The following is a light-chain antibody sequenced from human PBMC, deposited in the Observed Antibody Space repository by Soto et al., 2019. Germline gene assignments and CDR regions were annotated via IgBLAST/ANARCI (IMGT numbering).Light chain of an antibody. V-gene: IGLV2-14*01. Sequence: QSALTQPASVSGSPGQSITISCTGTSSDVGGYNYVSWYQQHPGKAPKLMIYEVSNRPSGVSNRFSGSKSGNTASLNIAGLQAEDEADYYCSSYTSSSIDYVFGTGTKLTVL. CDR2: EVS. J-gene: IGLJ1*01. CDR3: SSYTSSSIDYV. CDR1: SSDVGGYNY.